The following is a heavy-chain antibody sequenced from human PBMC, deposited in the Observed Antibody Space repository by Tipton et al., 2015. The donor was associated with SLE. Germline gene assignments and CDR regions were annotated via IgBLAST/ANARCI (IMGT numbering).Heavy chain of an antibody. CDR2: VYYGGST. CDR1: GDSLTTTDYY. CDR3: ARATDFWSGYYVDI. J-gene: IGHJ3*02. D-gene: IGHD3-3*01. Sequence: LRLSCSVSGDSLTTTDYYWGWLRQPPGKGLAWIGTVYYGGSTYSNPSLNSRVTISVDTSKNQFSLKLRSVTAADTAVYYCARATDFWSGYYVDIWGQGTMVTVSS. V-gene: IGHV4-39*07.